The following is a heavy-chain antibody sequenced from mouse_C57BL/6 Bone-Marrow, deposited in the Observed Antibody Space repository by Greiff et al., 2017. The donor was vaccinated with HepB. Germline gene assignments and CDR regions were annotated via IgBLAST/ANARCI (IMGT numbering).Heavy chain of an antibody. CDR2: IYPGDGDT. J-gene: IGHJ2*01. Sequence: LMEPGASVKISCKASGYAFSSSWMNWVKQRPGKGLEWIGRIYPGDGDTNYNGKFKGKATLTADKSSSTAYMQLSSLTSEDSAVYFCALITTVVAFDYWGQGTTLTVSS. CDR1: GYAFSSSW. CDR3: ALITTVVAFDY. V-gene: IGHV1-82*01. D-gene: IGHD1-1*01.